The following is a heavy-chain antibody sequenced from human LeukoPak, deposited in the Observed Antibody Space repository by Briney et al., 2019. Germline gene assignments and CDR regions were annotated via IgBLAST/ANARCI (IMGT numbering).Heavy chain of an antibody. D-gene: IGHD1-26*01. CDR2: IWSVGGAE. Sequence: GGSLRLSCVASGFPFSSYGMHWVRQAPGKGLEWVAVIWSVGGAEYYADSVKGRFTISRDNSKNMLFLQMNSLRAEDTAVYYCAKGGKWDVTPFDYWGQGTLVTVSS. V-gene: IGHV3-33*06. J-gene: IGHJ4*02. CDR1: GFPFSSYG. CDR3: AKGGKWDVTPFDY.